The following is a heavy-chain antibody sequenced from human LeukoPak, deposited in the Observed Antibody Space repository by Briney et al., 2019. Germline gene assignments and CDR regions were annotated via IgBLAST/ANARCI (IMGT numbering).Heavy chain of an antibody. CDR3: AKDPTTLFGYFDYFDY. V-gene: IGHV3-23*01. Sequence: GGSLRLSCAASGFTFSSYAMSWVRQAPGKWLEWVSAISGSGGSTYYADSMKGRFTISRDNSKNTLYLQMNSLRAEDTAVYYCAKDPTTLFGYFDYFDYWGQGTLVTVSS. J-gene: IGHJ4*02. CDR1: GFTFSSYA. D-gene: IGHD3-9*01. CDR2: ISGSGGST.